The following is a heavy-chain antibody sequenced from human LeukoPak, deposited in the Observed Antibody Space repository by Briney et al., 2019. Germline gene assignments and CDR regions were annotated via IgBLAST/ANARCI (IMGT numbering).Heavy chain of an antibody. CDR2: IVVGSGNT. CDR1: GFTFTSSA. Sequence: SVKVSCKASGFTFTSSAVQWVRQARGQRLEWIGWIVVGSGNTNYAQKFQERVTITRDMSTSTAYMELSSLRSEDTAVYYCAADGDFWSGNWYYWGQGTLVTVSS. J-gene: IGHJ4*02. V-gene: IGHV1-58*01. CDR3: AADGDFWSGNWYY. D-gene: IGHD3-3*01.